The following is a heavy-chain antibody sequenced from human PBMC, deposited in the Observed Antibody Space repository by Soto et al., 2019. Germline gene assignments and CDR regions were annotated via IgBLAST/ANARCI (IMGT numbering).Heavy chain of an antibody. V-gene: IGHV3-30*03. J-gene: IGHJ4*02. CDR3: VRGGDVFDY. CDR1: GFVFGGYG. D-gene: IGHD3-16*01. CDR2: TSYDGSNK. Sequence: QVQLVESGGGVVRPGKSLTVSCTGSGFVFGGYGIHWVRQTPGKGLEWLAMTSYDGSNKYFADSVKGRFTISRDNSKNTGDLQMDTRRLEDTAVYYCVRGGDVFDYWGRGTLVTVSS.